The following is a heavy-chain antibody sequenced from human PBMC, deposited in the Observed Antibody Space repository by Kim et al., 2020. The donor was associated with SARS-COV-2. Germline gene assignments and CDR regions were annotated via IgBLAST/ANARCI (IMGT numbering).Heavy chain of an antibody. D-gene: IGHD5-18*01. J-gene: IGHJ4*02. CDR3: AHRRDEGGREIQLWPAVDY. V-gene: IGHV2-5*02. CDR2: IYWDDDK. Sequence: SGPTLVNPTQTLTLTCTFSGFSLSTSGVGVGWIRQPPGKALEWLALIYWDDDKRYSPSLKSRLTITKDTSKNQVVLTMTNMDPVDTATYYCAHRRDEGGREIQLWPAVDYWGQGTLVTVSS. CDR1: GFSLSTSGVG.